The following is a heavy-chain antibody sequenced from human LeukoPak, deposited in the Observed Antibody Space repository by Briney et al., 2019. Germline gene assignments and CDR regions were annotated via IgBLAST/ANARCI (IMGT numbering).Heavy chain of an antibody. CDR2: ISYDGSNK. CDR3: AKDRLGQTPYYFDY. CDR1: GFTFSSYG. V-gene: IGHV3-30*18. D-gene: IGHD1-26*01. J-gene: IGHJ4*02. Sequence: GRSLRLSCAASGFTFSSYGMHWVRQAPGKGLEWVAVISYDGSNKYYADSVKGRFTISRDNSKNTLYLQMNSLRAEDTAVYYCAKDRLGQTPYYFDYWGQGTLDTVSS.